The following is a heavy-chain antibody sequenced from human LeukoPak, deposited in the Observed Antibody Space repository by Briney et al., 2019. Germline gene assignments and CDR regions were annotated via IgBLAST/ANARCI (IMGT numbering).Heavy chain of an antibody. D-gene: IGHD6-13*01. J-gene: IGHJ4*02. V-gene: IGHV3-11*01. CDR3: ARSIWPRAAAGTFDY. CDR2: ISNSCSTI. Sequence: XXSLRLSCAASGFIFSDYYIKWIRQAPGKGVEGVSYISNSCSTIYFPDSVKGRFTLSRDNAKNSLYLQMNSLRAEDTAVYYCARSIWPRAAAGTFDYWGQGTLVTVSS. CDR1: GFIFSDYY.